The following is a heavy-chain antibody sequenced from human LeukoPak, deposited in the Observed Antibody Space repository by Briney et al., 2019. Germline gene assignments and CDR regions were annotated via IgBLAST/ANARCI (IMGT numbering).Heavy chain of an antibody. CDR2: VYTSGSP. CDR1: GASINTYY. Sequence: PSETLSLTCNVSGASINTYYWSWIRQSAGGGLEFIGRVYTSGSPDYNPSLKSRVIMSADTSKNQFSLKLSSVTAADTAVYYCARDFNYYDSSGYSLGDAFDIWGQGTMVTVSS. J-gene: IGHJ3*02. D-gene: IGHD3-22*01. V-gene: IGHV4-4*07. CDR3: ARDFNYYDSSGYSLGDAFDI.